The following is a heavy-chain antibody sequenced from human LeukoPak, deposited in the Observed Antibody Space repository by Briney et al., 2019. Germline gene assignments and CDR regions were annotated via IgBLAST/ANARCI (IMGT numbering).Heavy chain of an antibody. CDR1: GYTFTSNY. V-gene: IGHV1-2*02. CDR2: INPNSGGT. CDR3: ARDLFYSVSGTYYNVGRVFNY. Sequence: ASVKVSCKAFGYTFTSNYMHWVRQAPGQGLEWMGWINPNSGGTNYAQKFQGRVTMTRDTSITTAYMELTSLRSDDTAVYYCARDLFYSVSGTYYNVGRVFNYWGQGTLVTVSS. D-gene: IGHD3-10*01. J-gene: IGHJ4*02.